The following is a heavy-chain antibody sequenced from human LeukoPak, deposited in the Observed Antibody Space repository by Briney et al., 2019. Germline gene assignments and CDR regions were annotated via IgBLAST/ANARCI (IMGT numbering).Heavy chain of an antibody. V-gene: IGHV4-59*01. D-gene: IGHD6-6*01. CDR3: AREFFAARNYFDY. CDR1: GGSISSYY. J-gene: IGHJ4*02. Sequence: ASETLSLTCTVSGGSISSYYWSWIRQPPGKGLEWIGYIYYSGSTNYNPSLKSRVTISVDTSKNQFSLKLSSVTAADTAVYYCAREFFAARNYFDYWGQGTLVTVSS. CDR2: IYYSGST.